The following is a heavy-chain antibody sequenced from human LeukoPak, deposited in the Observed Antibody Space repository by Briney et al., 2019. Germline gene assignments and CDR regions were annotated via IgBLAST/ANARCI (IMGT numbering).Heavy chain of an antibody. J-gene: IGHJ4*02. D-gene: IGHD3-10*01. CDR1: GYTFSSYT. V-gene: IGHV1-18*01. CDR2: ISAYNGNT. Sequence: ASVTVSCKASGYTFSSYTMNWVRQAPGQGLEWMGWISAYNGNTNYAQKLQGRVTMTTDTSTSTAYMELRSLRSDDTAVYYCARAFSGIVDYWGQGTLVTVSS. CDR3: ARAFSGIVDY.